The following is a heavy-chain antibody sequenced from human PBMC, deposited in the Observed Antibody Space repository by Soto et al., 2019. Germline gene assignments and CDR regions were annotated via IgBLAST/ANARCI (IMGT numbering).Heavy chain of an antibody. D-gene: IGHD1-26*01. J-gene: IGHJ4*02. Sequence: EVQLVQSGAEVKKPGESLRISCKGSGYSFTSYWITWVRQMPGKGLEWMGRIDPSDFYTDYSPSFQGHVTISADKSISTAYLQWSSLKAADAAMYYCAGHEGHSRIWCKGTLVTVSS. V-gene: IGHV5-10-1*01. CDR2: IDPSDFYT. CDR1: GYSFTSYW. CDR3: AGHEGHSRI.